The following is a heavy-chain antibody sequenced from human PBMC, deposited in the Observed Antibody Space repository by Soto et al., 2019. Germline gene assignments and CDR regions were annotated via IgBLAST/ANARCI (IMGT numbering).Heavy chain of an antibody. J-gene: IGHJ5*02. CDR3: ARLHCDSPNCVPLDP. V-gene: IGHV4-39*01. CDR2: IYYSGST. D-gene: IGHD2-2*01. CDR1: GDSISDDTYY. Sequence: QLQLQESGPGLVKPSETLSLTCTVSGDSISDDTYYWGWIRQPPGKGLEWIGSIYYSGSTYYNPSLKSRVTXSXXXSXXQLSLKLSSVTAADTAVYYCARLHCDSPNCVPLDPWGQGTLVTVSS.